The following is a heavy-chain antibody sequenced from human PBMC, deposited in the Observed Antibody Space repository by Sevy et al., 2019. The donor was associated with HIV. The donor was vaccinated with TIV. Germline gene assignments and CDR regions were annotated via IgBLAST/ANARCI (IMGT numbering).Heavy chain of an antibody. CDR2: IWYDGSDT. Sequence: GGSLRLSCAASGFTFSSYGMHWVRQAPGKGLEWVAFIWYDGSDTYYADSVKGRFNISRDNSKNTLYLQMNSPRTEDTAIYYCASDILTGSDFWGQGTLVTVSS. CDR3: ASDILTGSDF. CDR1: GFTFSSYG. V-gene: IGHV3-30*02. J-gene: IGHJ4*02. D-gene: IGHD3-9*01.